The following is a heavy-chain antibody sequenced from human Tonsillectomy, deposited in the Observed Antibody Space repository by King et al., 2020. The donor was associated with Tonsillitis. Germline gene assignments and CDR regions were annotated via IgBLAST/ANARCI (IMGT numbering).Heavy chain of an antibody. CDR2: SNPSSGCT. J-gene: IGHJ4*02. V-gene: IGHV1-2*02. CDR3: ARVRSYGHQFDY. D-gene: IGHD5-18*01. Sequence: QLVQSGAEVKKPGASVKVSCKASGYTFTDYYIHWVRQAPGQGLECMGWSNPSSGCTNYAQKFQARVTMTRDTSISTAYMELSRLRSDDTAVFYCARVRSYGHQFDYWGQGTPVTVSS. CDR1: GYTFTDYY.